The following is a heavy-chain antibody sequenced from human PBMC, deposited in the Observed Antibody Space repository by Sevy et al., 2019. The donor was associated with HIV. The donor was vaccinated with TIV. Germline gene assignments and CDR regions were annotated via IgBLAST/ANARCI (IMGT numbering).Heavy chain of an antibody. D-gene: IGHD3-22*01. CDR1: GFTVSNTY. Sequence: GGSLRLSCAASGFTVSNTYMSWVRQAPGKGLEWVSVIYSSGGTSYADSVKGRFTISRDNSKNTLYVEMNSLRAEDTAVYYCVRGLLFSSSWSDHWGQGTLVTVSS. CDR2: IYSSGGT. V-gene: IGHV3-53*01. J-gene: IGHJ4*02. CDR3: VRGLLFSSSWSDH.